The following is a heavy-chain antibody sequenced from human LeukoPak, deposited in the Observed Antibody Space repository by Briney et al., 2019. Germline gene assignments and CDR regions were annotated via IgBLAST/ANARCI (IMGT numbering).Heavy chain of an antibody. V-gene: IGHV1-3*01. CDR2: INAGNGNT. D-gene: IGHD2-2*01. CDR1: GHTFTSYA. CDR3: ARELGIVVVPAAIGDY. J-gene: IGHJ4*02. Sequence: ASVKVSCKASGHTFTSYAMHWVRQAPGQRLEWMGWINAGNGNTKYSQKFQGRVTITRDTSASTAYMELSSLRSEDTAVYYCARELGIVVVPAAIGDYWGQGTLVTVSS.